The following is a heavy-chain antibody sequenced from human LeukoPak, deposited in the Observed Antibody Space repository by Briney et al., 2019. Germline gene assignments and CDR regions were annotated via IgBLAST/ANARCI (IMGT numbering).Heavy chain of an antibody. V-gene: IGHV4-39*07. CDR3: AREDTGGLDY. CDR1: GGSISSSSHY. Sequence: SETLSLTCSVSGGSISSSSHYWDWIRQPPGEGLEWIGSIYYSGSTYYNPSLKSRVTISVDTSKNQFSLKLISVTAADTAVYYCAREDTGGLDYWGQGILVTVSP. J-gene: IGHJ4*02. D-gene: IGHD2-8*02. CDR2: IYYSGST.